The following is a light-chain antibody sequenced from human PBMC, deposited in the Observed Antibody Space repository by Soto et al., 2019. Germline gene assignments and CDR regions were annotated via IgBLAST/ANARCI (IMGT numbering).Light chain of an antibody. Sequence: QSALTQPPSASGSPGQSVTISCTGTSSDVGGYNFVSWYQQHPGKVPKTMIYEVSKRPSGVPDRFSGSKSGNTASLTVSGLQAEDEDDYYCSSFGGGNKVLFGGGTKVTVL. CDR3: SSFGGGNKVL. J-gene: IGLJ3*02. V-gene: IGLV2-8*01. CDR1: SSDVGGYNF. CDR2: EVS.